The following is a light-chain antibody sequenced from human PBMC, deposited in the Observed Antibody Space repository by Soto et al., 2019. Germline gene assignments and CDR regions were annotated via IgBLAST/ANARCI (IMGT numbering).Light chain of an antibody. J-gene: IGLJ3*02. Sequence: QSALTQPASVSGSPGQSITISCTGTSSDVGGYNYVSWYQQHPGKAPKLMIYEVSNRPSGVSNRFSGSKSGNTASLTISGLQAEDAADYYCSSYTSGSTWVFGGGTNLTVL. V-gene: IGLV2-14*01. CDR1: SSDVGGYNY. CDR2: EVS. CDR3: SSYTSGSTWV.